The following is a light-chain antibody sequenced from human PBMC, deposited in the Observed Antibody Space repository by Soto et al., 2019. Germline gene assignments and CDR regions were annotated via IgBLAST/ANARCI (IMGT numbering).Light chain of an antibody. CDR1: QRVSSG. CDR2: GAS. J-gene: IGKJ2*01. V-gene: IGKV3-15*01. CDR3: QQYNNWPPYT. Sequence: EIVMTQSPATLSVSPGERATLSCRASQRVSSGLSWYQQKPGQAPRLLIYGASTRATGIPARFSGSGSGTEFTLTISSLQSEDYAVYYCQQYNNWPPYTFGQGTKVEIK.